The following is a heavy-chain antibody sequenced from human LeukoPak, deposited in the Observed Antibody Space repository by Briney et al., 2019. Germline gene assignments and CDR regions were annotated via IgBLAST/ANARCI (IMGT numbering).Heavy chain of an antibody. J-gene: IGHJ2*01. D-gene: IGHD6-6*01. CDR3: AREYSSSPWYFDV. CDR1: GYTFTGYY. CDR2: INPNSGGT. V-gene: IGHV1-2*06. Sequence: ASVKVSCKASGYTFTGYYMHWVRQAPGQGLEWMGRINPNSGGTNYAQKFQGRVTMTRDTSISTAYMELSRLRSDDPAVYYCAREYSSSPWYFDVWGRGTLVTVSS.